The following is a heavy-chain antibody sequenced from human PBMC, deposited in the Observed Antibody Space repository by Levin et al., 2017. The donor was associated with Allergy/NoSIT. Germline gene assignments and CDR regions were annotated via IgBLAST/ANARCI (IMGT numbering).Heavy chain of an antibody. J-gene: IGHJ4*02. D-gene: IGHD4-11*01. CDR1: GFTFSSYW. V-gene: IGHV3-74*01. CDR3: ATEGAVTLDY. CDR2: INSDGSST. Sequence: GGSLRLSCAASGFTFSSYWMHWVRQAPGKGLVWVSRINSDGSSTTYADSVKGRFTISRDNAKNTLYLQMNSLRAEDTALYSCATEGAVTLDYWGQGTLVTVSS.